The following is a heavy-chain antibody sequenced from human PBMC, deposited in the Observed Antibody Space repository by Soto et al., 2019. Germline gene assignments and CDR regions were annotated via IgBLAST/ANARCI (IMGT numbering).Heavy chain of an antibody. J-gene: IGHJ6*02. Sequence: QITLKESGPTLVKPTQTLTLTCTFSGFSLSTSGVGVGWIRQPPGKALEWLALIYWDDDKRYSPSLTSRLTTTKGTSKSPVVLTMTNMDPVDTATYYCVHVLVVVANYGMDVWGQGTTVTVSS. CDR1: GFSLSTSGVG. D-gene: IGHD2-15*01. CDR2: IYWDDDK. V-gene: IGHV2-5*02. CDR3: VHVLVVVANYGMDV.